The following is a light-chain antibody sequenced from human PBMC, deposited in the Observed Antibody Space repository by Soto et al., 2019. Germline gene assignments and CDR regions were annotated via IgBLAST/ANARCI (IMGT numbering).Light chain of an antibody. CDR3: QQSHRAPWT. CDR1: QTISNY. CDR2: TAS. V-gene: IGKV1-39*01. Sequence: DIQMTQSPSSLSAPVGDRVTITCRASQTISNYLNWYQQKPGKAPKLLIYTASSLQSGVPSRFSGSGSGTDFTLTIXXXXXXXXATYYCQQSHRAPWTFGQGTKVEIK. J-gene: IGKJ1*01.